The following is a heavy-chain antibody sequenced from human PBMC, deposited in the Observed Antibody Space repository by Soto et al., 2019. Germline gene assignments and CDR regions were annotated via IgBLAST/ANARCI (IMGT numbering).Heavy chain of an antibody. CDR2: IIPIFGTA. CDR3: ASGCSSSWSQIGAFDI. D-gene: IGHD6-13*01. J-gene: IGHJ3*02. CDR1: GGTFSSYA. Sequence: SVKVSCKASGGTFSSYAISWVRQAPGQGLEWMGGIIPIFGTANYAQKFQGRVTITADESTSTAYMELSSLRSEDTAVYYCASGCSSSWSQIGAFDIWGQGTMVTVSS. V-gene: IGHV1-69*13.